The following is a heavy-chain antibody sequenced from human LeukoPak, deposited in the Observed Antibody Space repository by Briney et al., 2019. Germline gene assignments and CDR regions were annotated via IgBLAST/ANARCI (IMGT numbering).Heavy chain of an antibody. J-gene: IGHJ5*02. CDR2: MYYRGSS. CDR3: ARGKVAVGADPNRFLAYGWPGGFDP. Sequence: PSETLSLTCSVSGVSISSDYWSWIRQPPGKGLEWIGYMYYRGSSNYNPSLKSRVSISLDTSRNQFSLNLNSVTAADSAIYYCARGKVAVGADPNRFLAYGWPGGFDPWGQGTLVTVSS. D-gene: IGHD3-10*01. V-gene: IGHV4-59*01. CDR1: GVSISSDY.